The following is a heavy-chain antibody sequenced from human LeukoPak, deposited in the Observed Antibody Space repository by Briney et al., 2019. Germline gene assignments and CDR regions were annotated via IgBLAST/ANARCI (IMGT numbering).Heavy chain of an antibody. D-gene: IGHD3-22*01. CDR1: GGSISSSSYY. CDR2: IYYSGST. CDR3: ARQSQYYYDSSGYYPPTYYFNY. V-gene: IGHV4-39*01. J-gene: IGHJ4*02. Sequence: SETLSLTCTVSGGSISSSSYYWGWIRQPPGKGLEWIGSIYYSGSTYYNPSLKSRVTISVDTSKNQFSLKLSSVTAADTAVYYCARQSQYYYDSSGYYPPTYYFNYLGQGTLVTVSS.